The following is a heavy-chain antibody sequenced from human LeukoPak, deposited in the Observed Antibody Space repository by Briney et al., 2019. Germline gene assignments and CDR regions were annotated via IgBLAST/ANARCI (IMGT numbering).Heavy chain of an antibody. CDR2: IWYDGSNK. Sequence: GGSLRLSCAASGFTFSSYGMHWVRQAPGKGLEWVAVIWYDGSNKYYADSVKGRFTISRDNSKNTLYLQMNSLRAEDTAVYYCAKDYNRGLPDYWGQGTLVIVSS. CDR1: GFTFSSYG. J-gene: IGHJ4*02. D-gene: IGHD2-21*02. CDR3: AKDYNRGLPDY. V-gene: IGHV3-30*02.